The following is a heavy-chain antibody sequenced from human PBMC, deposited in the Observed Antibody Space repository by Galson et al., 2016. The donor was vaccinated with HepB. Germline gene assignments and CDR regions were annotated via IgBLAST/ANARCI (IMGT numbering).Heavy chain of an antibody. D-gene: IGHD3-22*01. CDR1: GGSISSTSW. J-gene: IGHJ6*02. V-gene: IGHV4-4*02. Sequence: SETLSLTCTVSGGSISSTSWWTWVRQPPGKGLEWIGEIYHIGMTNYNPSLKSRVTMSVDKSNYQFSLKLRSVTAADTAIYYCASRHYYDRSGPVWGQGTAVTVSS. CDR2: IYHIGMT. CDR3: ASRHYYDRSGPV.